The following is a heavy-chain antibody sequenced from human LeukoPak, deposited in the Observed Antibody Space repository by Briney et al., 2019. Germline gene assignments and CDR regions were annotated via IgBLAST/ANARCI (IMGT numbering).Heavy chain of an antibody. CDR2: IHRDGSST. J-gene: IGHJ4*02. V-gene: IGHV3-74*01. Sequence: PGGSLRLSCAASGFTFSSHWMHWVRQLPGKGLVWVSRIHRDGSSTNYADSVKGRFTISRDNAKNTLYPQVNSLRAEDTAIYYCAXARPDGASYFDYWGRGILVTVSS. CDR3: AXARPDGASYFDY. CDR1: GFTFSSHW. D-gene: IGHD3-10*01.